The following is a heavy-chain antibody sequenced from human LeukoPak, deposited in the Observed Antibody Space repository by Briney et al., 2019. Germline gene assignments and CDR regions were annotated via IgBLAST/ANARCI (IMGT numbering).Heavy chain of an antibody. CDR2: ISSSGSTI. Sequence: GGSLRLSCAASGFTFSSYEMNWVRQAPGKGLEWVSYISSSGSTIYYADSVKGRFTISRDNAKNSLYLQMNSLRAEDTAVYYCAKGRLVVTSLVYWGQGTLVTVSS. CDR1: GFTFSSYE. CDR3: AKGRLVVTSLVY. J-gene: IGHJ4*02. V-gene: IGHV3-48*03. D-gene: IGHD4-23*01.